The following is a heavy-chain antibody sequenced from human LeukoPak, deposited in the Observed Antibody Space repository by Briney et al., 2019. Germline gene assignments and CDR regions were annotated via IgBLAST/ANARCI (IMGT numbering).Heavy chain of an antibody. Sequence: SETLSLTCTVSGGSISSYYWSWLRQPAGKGLEWIGRIYTSGSTNYNPSLKSRVTMSVDTSKNQFSLKPSSVTAADTAVYYCARASDDFWSGYYLDTAPVFDYWGQGTLVTVSS. CDR3: ARASDDFWSGYYLDTAPVFDY. J-gene: IGHJ4*02. D-gene: IGHD3-3*01. CDR1: GGSISSYY. CDR2: IYTSGST. V-gene: IGHV4-4*07.